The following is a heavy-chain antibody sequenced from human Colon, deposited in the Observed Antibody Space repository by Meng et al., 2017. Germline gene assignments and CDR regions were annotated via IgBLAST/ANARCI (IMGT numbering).Heavy chain of an antibody. Sequence: GESLKISCAASGFTFSTYEMNWFRQAPGKGLEWVSHITHTGSTMFYEDSVKGRFTVSRDNAKNLLYLEMNSLRAEDTAVDYCARCLNFWGPSGTDRGGQGTLVTVSS. D-gene: IGHD3-3*01. J-gene: IGHJ4*02. V-gene: IGHV3-48*03. CDR3: ARCLNFWGPSGTDR. CDR1: GFTFSTYE. CDR2: ITHTGSTM.